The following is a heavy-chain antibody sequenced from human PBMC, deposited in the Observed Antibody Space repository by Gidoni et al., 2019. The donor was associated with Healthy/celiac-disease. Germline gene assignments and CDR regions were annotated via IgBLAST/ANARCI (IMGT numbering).Heavy chain of an antibody. CDR2: MSGSGVIT. CDR3: AKDVVIVGATSGSGYFQH. CDR1: GFTFSRYA. D-gene: IGHD1-26*01. V-gene: IGHV3-23*01. J-gene: IGHJ1*01. Sequence: EVQMLESGGGLVQPGGSLRLSCAASGFTFSRYAMSWVRPAPGKGLECVSAMSGSGVITYYADSVNVLFTISRDNSKNTLYLQMNSLRAEDTSVYYCAKDVVIVGATSGSGYFQHWGQGTLVTVSS.